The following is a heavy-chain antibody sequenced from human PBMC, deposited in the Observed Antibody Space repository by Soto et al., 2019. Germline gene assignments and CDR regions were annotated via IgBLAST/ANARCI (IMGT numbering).Heavy chain of an antibody. CDR2: INPNSGGT. J-gene: IGHJ4*02. V-gene: IGHV1-2*02. D-gene: IGHD5-12*01. Sequence: ASVKVSCKASGYTFTSYYMHWVRQAPGQGLEWMGWINPNSGGTNYAQKFQGRVTMTRDTSISTAYMELSRLRSDDTAVYYCARVPSRGGYDRVFDYWGQGTLVTVSS. CDR1: GYTFTSYY. CDR3: ARVPSRGGYDRVFDY.